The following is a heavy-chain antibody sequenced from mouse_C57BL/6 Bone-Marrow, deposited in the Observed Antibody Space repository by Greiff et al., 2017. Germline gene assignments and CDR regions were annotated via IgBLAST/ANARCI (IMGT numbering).Heavy chain of an antibody. CDR3: ATLWLRRRDYAMDY. D-gene: IGHD2-2*01. V-gene: IGHV2-9*01. J-gene: IGHJ4*01. Sequence: QVQLQQSGPGLLAPSQSLSITCAVSGFSLTSYGVDWVRQPPGKGLEWLGVIWGVGSTNYTSALMSRLSISKDNSKSQVFLKKNSLQTDDTAIYYCATLWLRRRDYAMDYRGQGTSVTVSS. CDR1: GFSLTSYG. CDR2: IWGVGST.